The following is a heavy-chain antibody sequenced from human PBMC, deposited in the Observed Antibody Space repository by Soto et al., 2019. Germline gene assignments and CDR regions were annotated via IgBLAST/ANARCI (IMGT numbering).Heavy chain of an antibody. CDR1: GFTFSSYG. D-gene: IGHD6-19*01. V-gene: IGHV3-33*06. CDR3: AKFSGSGWYDGDAFDI. CDR2: IWYDGSNK. J-gene: IGHJ3*02. Sequence: GGSLRLSCAASGFTFSSYGMHWVRQAPGKGLEWVAVIWYDGSNKYYADSVKGRFTISRDNSKNTLYLQMNSLRAEDTAVYYCAKFSGSGWYDGDAFDIWGQGTMVTVSS.